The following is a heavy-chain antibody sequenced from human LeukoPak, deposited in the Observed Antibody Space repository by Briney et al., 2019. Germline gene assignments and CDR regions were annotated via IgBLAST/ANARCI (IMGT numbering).Heavy chain of an antibody. D-gene: IGHD2-2*01. Sequence: SETLSLTCTVSGGSISSSSYYWGWMRQPPGKGLEWIGSIYYSGSTYYNPSLKSRVTISVDTSKNQFSLKLSSVTAADTAVYYCASDQLLLYALDYWGQGTLVTVSS. CDR1: GGSISSSSYY. J-gene: IGHJ4*02. V-gene: IGHV4-39*01. CDR2: IYYSGST. CDR3: ASDQLLLYALDY.